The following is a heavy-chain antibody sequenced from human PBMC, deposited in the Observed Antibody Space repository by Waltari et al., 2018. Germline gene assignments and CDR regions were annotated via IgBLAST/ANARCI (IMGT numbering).Heavy chain of an antibody. J-gene: IGHJ4*02. CDR1: GFTFSGSA. V-gene: IGHV3-73*02. D-gene: IGHD3-16*01. CDR2: IRSKANSYAT. CDR3: TIMITFGGVIPYIGMSY. Sequence: EVQLVESGGGLVQPGGSLKLSCAASGFTFSGSAMHWVRQASGKGLEWVGLIRSKANSYATAYAASVKGRFTISRDDSKNTAYLQMNSLKTEDTAVYYCTIMITFGGVIPYIGMSYWGQGTLVTVSS.